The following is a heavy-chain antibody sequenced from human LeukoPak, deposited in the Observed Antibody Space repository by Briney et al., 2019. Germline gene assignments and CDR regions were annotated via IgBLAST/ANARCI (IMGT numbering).Heavy chain of an antibody. V-gene: IGHV3-66*02. CDR3: ARDTGAAGEWGFDY. J-gene: IGHJ4*02. CDR1: GLTVSSNY. CDR2: IYSGGST. Sequence: GGSLRLSCAASGLTVSSNYMSWVRQAPGKGLEWVSVIYSGGSTYYADSVKGRFTISRDNSKNTLYLQMNSLRAEDTAVYYCARDTGAAGEWGFDYWGQGTLVTVSS. D-gene: IGHD6-13*01.